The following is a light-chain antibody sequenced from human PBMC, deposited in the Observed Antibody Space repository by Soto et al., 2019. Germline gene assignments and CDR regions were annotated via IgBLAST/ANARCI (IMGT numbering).Light chain of an antibody. Sequence: DTQMTQSPSSLSASVGDRVTITCRASQGISNYLAWYQQKPGKVPKLLIYVASTLQSGVPSRFSGSGSGTDFTLTISSLQPEDVATYYCQRYNSAPWTFGQGTRVEIK. J-gene: IGKJ1*01. CDR3: QRYNSAPWT. V-gene: IGKV1-27*01. CDR1: QGISNY. CDR2: VAS.